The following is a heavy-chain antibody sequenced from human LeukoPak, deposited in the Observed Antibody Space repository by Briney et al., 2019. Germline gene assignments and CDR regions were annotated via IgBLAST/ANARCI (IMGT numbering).Heavy chain of an antibody. CDR1: GFTFSTYW. J-gene: IGHJ4*02. V-gene: IGHV3-74*01. CDR2: INYDGTDT. D-gene: IGHD6-19*01. CDR3: ARGVDNSGWLVY. Sequence: GGSLRLSCAASGFTFSTYWMHWVRQAPGKGPVWVSRINYDGTDTVYTDSVKGRFTISRDNSKNTLYLQMSSLRPDDTAVYYCARGVDNSGWLVYSGQGTLVTVSS.